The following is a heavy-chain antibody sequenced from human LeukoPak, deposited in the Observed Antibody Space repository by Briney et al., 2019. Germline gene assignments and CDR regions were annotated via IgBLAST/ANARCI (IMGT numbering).Heavy chain of an antibody. CDR2: IIPIFGTA. D-gene: IGHD4-17*01. CDR3: ATVTTVTPN. CDR1: GYTFTSYG. J-gene: IGHJ4*02. Sequence: SVKVSCKASGYTFTSYGISWVRQAPGQGLEWMGGIIPIFGTANYAQKFQGRVTITADESTSTAYMELSSLRSEDTAVYYCATVTTVTPNWGQGTLVTVSS. V-gene: IGHV1-69*13.